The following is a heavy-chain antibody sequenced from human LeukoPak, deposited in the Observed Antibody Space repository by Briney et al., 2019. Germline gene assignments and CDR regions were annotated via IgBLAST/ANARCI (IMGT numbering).Heavy chain of an antibody. D-gene: IGHD5-24*01. V-gene: IGHV4-59*01. CDR1: GGSISSYY. Sequence: SETLSLTCTVSGGSISSYYWSWIRQPPGKGLEWIGYIYYSGSTNYNPSLKSRVTISVDTSKNQFSLKLSSVTAADTAVYYCARARGWLHLDYWGQGTLVTVSS. CDR2: IYYSGST. CDR3: ARARGWLHLDY. J-gene: IGHJ4*02.